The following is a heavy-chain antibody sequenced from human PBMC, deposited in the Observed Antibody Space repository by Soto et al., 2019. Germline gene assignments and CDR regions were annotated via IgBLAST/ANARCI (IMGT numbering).Heavy chain of an antibody. CDR2: IYYSGST. Sequence: SETLSLTCTVSGGSISSYYWSWIRQPPGKGLEWIGYIYYSGSTNYNPSLKSRVTISVDTSKNQFSLKLSSVTAADTAVYYCAREGGSGSFSWFDPWGQGTLVTVSS. CDR3: AREGGSGSFSWFDP. CDR1: GGSISSYY. V-gene: IGHV4-59*01. D-gene: IGHD3-10*01. J-gene: IGHJ5*02.